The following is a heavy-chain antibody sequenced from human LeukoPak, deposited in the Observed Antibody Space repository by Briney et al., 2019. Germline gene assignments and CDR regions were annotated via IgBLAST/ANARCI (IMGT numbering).Heavy chain of an antibody. J-gene: IGHJ3*02. D-gene: IGHD6-19*01. CDR2: IFPDDPDT. CDR1: GYSFTSYW. CDR3: ARLASSGWYSEDAFDI. V-gene: IGHV5-51*01. Sequence: GESLKISCQGSGYSFTSYWIGWVRQMPGKGLEWMGIIFPDDPDTRYSPSFQGQVTISADKSVTTAYLQWTGLKASDTAIYYCARLASSGWYSEDAFDIWGQGTMVTVSS.